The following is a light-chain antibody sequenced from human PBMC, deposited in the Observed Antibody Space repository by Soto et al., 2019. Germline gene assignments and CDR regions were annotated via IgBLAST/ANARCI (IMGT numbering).Light chain of an antibody. CDR3: CSSVGSPNWV. V-gene: IGLV2-23*02. CDR1: SSDVGSYDR. J-gene: IGLJ3*02. CDR2: EVN. Sequence: QSALTQPASVSGSPGQSIAISCTGTSSDVGSYDRVSWYQHHPGKAPTLMIYEVNKRPSGVSDRFCGSKSGNTASLTISGLQAEDEADYYCCSSVGSPNWVFGGGTKVTVL.